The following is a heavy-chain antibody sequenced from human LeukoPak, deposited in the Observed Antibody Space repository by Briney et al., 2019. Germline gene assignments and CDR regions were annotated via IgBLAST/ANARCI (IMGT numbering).Heavy chain of an antibody. D-gene: IGHD6-13*01. CDR3: ARISLRVAGDY. CDR2: INHSGST. CDR1: GGSFSGYC. V-gene: IGHV4-34*01. J-gene: IGHJ4*02. Sequence: SETLSLTCAVYGGSFSGYCWSWIRQPPGKGLEWIGEINHSGSTNYNPSLKSRVTISVDTSKNQFSLKLSSVTAADTAVYYCARISLRVAGDYWGQGTLVTVSS.